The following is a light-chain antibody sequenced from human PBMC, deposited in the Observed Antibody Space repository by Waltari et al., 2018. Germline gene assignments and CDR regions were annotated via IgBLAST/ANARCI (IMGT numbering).Light chain of an antibody. CDR3: QKNEALPAT. CDR1: QSIGKY. Sequence: EIVLTQSPATLSLSHGARDTLSCMASQSIGKYLIGYQQKPGQAPRLLIYASSIGATGIPDRFSGSGSGTDFSLTISSLEPEDFAVYYCQKNEALPATFGQGTKVEIK. CDR2: ASS. V-gene: IGKV3-20*01. J-gene: IGKJ1*01.